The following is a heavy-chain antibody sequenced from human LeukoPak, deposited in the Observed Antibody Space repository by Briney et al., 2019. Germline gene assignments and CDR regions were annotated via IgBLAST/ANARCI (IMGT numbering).Heavy chain of an antibody. V-gene: IGHV4-59*08. J-gene: IGHJ4*02. Sequence: PSETLSLTCSVSGGSISSYYWSWIRQPPGKGLEWIGYFYYSGSTNYNPSLKSRVTISVDTSKNQFSLKLSSVTAADTAVYYCASRASSGYYYLEDWGQGTLVTVSS. CDR2: FYYSGST. CDR1: GGSISSYY. CDR3: ASRASSGYYYLED. D-gene: IGHD3-22*01.